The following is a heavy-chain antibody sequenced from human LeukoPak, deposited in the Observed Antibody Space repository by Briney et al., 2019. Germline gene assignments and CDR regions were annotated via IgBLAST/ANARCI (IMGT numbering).Heavy chain of an antibody. CDR2: IYYSGST. V-gene: IGHV4-59*01. CDR3: ARDGMPAAFDI. D-gene: IGHD1-26*01. CDR1: GGPISSYY. Sequence: SETLSLTCTVSGGPISSYYWSWIRQPPGKGLEWIGYIYYSGSTNYNPSLKSRVTISVDTSKNQFSLKLSSVTAADTAVYYCARDGMPAAFDIWGQGTMVTVSS. J-gene: IGHJ3*02.